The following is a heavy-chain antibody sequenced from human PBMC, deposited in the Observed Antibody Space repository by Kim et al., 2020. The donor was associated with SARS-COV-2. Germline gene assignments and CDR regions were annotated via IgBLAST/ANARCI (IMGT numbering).Heavy chain of an antibody. CDR2: IGSTGGNT. Sequence: GGSLRLSCAASGFTFSNYGMGWVRQAPGKGLEWVSAIGSTGGNTNYADSVKGRFTVSRDNSENTLYLQMNSLRADDTAMYYCAKFLPRAAKAFDYWGQGVLVTVSS. V-gene: IGHV3-23*01. D-gene: IGHD3-10*01. J-gene: IGHJ4*02. CDR3: AKFLPRAAKAFDY. CDR1: GFTFSNYG.